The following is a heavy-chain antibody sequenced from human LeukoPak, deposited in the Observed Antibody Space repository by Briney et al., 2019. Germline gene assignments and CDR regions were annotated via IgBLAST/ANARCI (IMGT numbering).Heavy chain of an antibody. J-gene: IGHJ4*02. CDR1: GFTFSNSA. CDR2: IIPILGIA. Sequence: SVKVSCKASGFTFSNSAVQWVRQARAQGLEWMGRIIPILGIANYAQKFQGRVTITADKSTSTAYMELSSLRSEDTAVYYCAREGDGYFGFDYWGQGTLVTVSS. V-gene: IGHV1-69*04. D-gene: IGHD5-24*01. CDR3: AREGDGYFGFDY.